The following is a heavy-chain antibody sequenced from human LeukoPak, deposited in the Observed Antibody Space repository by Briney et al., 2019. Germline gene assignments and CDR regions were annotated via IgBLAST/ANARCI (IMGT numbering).Heavy chain of an antibody. CDR1: GGSISSGGYS. CDR3: ARGLSYDSSGFYFDY. J-gene: IGHJ4*02. D-gene: IGHD3-22*01. V-gene: IGHV4-30-2*01. Sequence: SETLPLTCAVSGGSISSGGYSWSWIRQPPGKGLEWIGYIYHSGSTYYNPSLKSRVTISVDRSKNQFSLKLSSVTAADTAVYYCARGLSYDSSGFYFDYWGQGTLVTVSS. CDR2: IYHSGST.